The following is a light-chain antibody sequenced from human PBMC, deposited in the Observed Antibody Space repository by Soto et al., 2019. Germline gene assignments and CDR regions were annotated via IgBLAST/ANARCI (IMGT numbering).Light chain of an antibody. CDR1: QSVTNKY. CDR2: GSS. CDR3: QQYGSSPPYT. Sequence: EVVLTQSPGTLSLSPGERATLSCRASQSVTNKYLAWYQQKPGQAPRLLIFGSSDRATGIPDRFSGSGSGTDFTLTIRRLEPEEFAVYYCQQYGSSPPYTFGQGTKLEI. V-gene: IGKV3-20*01. J-gene: IGKJ2*01.